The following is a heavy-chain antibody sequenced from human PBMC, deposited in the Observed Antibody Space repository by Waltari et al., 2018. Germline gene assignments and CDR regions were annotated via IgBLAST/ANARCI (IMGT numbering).Heavy chain of an antibody. CDR1: GFIVSSNY. D-gene: IGHD3-16*01. CDR2: IDAGGGS. V-gene: IGHV3-53*02. Sequence: EVQLVETGGGLIQPGGSLRLSCAVSGFIVSSNYMSWVRQAPGKGVEWVSVIDAGGGSYAADAVGGRFTISRDNSKNTLYREMNTRRADDMAVYYCATLGAYLGAFDVWGQGTMVPGSS. CDR3: ATLGAYLGAFDV. J-gene: IGHJ3*01.